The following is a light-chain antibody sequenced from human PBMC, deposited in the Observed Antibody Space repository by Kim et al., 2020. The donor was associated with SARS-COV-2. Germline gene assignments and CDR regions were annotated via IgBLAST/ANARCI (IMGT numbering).Light chain of an antibody. CDR1: QSVPSSD. V-gene: IGKV3-20*01. Sequence: EIVLTQSPGTVSLSPGERATLSCRASQSVPSSDLAWYQQRPGQAPRLLIYGASSRATGIPDRFSGSGSGTDFTLTVSRLEPEDFAVHYCQQYGSSPRTFGQGTKLEI. CDR2: GAS. CDR3: QQYGSSPRT. J-gene: IGKJ2*01.